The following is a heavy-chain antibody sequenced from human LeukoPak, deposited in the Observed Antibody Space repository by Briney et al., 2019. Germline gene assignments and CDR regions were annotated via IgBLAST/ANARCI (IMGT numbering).Heavy chain of an antibody. D-gene: IGHD6-19*01. CDR3: ARAVAVPACCHFDY. V-gene: IGHV1-2*02. CDR2: INPNNGDT. Sequence: GASVKVSCKASGYTFTSYYLHWVRQAPGQGLEWMGWINPNNGDTNYAQKFQGRVTMTRDTSISTAYMDLSRLKSDDTAVYYCARAVAVPACCHFDYWGQGTPVTVSS. J-gene: IGHJ4*02. CDR1: GYTFTSYY.